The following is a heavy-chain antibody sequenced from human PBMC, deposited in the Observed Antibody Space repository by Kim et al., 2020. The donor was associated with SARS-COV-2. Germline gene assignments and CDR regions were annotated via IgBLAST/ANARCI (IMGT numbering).Heavy chain of an antibody. CDR2: MNPNSGNT. Sequence: ASVKVSCKASGYTFTSYDINWVRQATGQGLEWMGWMNPNSGNTGYAQKFQGRVTMTRNTSISTAYMALSSLRSEDTAVYYCARGRRYFDWLSPFYYYYGMDVWGQGTTVTVSS. CDR3: ARGRRYFDWLSPFYYYYGMDV. J-gene: IGHJ6*02. V-gene: IGHV1-8*01. CDR1: GYTFTSYD. D-gene: IGHD3-9*01.